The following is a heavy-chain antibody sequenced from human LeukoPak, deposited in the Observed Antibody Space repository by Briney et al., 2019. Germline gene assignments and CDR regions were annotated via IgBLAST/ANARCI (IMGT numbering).Heavy chain of an antibody. CDR2: IYYSGST. D-gene: IGHD2-2*01. CDR3: ARDVLGYCSSTSCPPDGMDV. CDR1: GGSISSGGYY. J-gene: IGHJ6*02. V-gene: IGHV4-31*03. Sequence: SQTLSLTCTVSGGSISSGGYYWSWIRRHPGKGLEWIGYIYYSGSTYYNPSLKSRVTISVDTSKNQFSLKLSSVTAADTAVYYCARDVLGYCSSTSCPPDGMDVWGQGTTVTVSS.